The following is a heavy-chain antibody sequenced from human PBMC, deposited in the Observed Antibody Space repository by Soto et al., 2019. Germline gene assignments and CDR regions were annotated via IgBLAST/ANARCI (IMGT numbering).Heavy chain of an antibody. Sequence: SVKVSCKASGGTFSSYAISWVRQAPGQGLEWMGGIIPTFGTANYAQKFQGRVTITADESTSTAYMELSSLRSEDTAVYYCATPSRIAARPFDAFDIWGQGTMVTVSS. J-gene: IGHJ3*02. CDR3: ATPSRIAARPFDAFDI. CDR2: IIPTFGTA. V-gene: IGHV1-69*13. CDR1: GGTFSSYA. D-gene: IGHD6-6*01.